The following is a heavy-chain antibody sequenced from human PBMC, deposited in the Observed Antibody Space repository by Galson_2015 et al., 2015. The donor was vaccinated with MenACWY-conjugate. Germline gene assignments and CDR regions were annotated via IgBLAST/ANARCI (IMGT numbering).Heavy chain of an antibody. CDR1: YRFINYW. CDR3: ARHPPGGRGMDV. D-gene: IGHD1-26*01. V-gene: IGHV5-51*01. Sequence: YRFINYWIGWVRQMPGKGLQWMGLIDPVNSNVRYSPSFQGQVTISADESISTAYLQWSSLKASDTAMYYCARHPPGGRGMDVWGRGTTVTVSS. J-gene: IGHJ6*02. CDR2: IDPVNSNV.